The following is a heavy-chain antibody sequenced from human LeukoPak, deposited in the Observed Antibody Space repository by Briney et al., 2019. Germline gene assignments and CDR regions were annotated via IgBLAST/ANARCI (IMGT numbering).Heavy chain of an antibody. J-gene: IGHJ4*02. CDR1: GYSFSDYY. Sequence: GASVKVSSKASGYSFSDYYLHWVRQAPGQGLEWMGWINPNDGTTDYAQNFQGRVTMARDTSSSTAYMGLSRLRSDDTAVYYCARVYFPPDRCNDVQIDFWGQGTLVTVSS. CDR2: INPNDGTT. CDR3: ARVYFPPDRCNDVQIDF. V-gene: IGHV1-2*02. D-gene: IGHD1-1*01.